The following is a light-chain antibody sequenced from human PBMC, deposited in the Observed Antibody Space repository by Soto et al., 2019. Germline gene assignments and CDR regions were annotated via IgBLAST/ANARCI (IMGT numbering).Light chain of an antibody. J-gene: IGLJ7*01. CDR2: SNN. CDR3: ASWDDSLGETV. V-gene: IGLV1-47*01. Sequence: QSVLTQPHSLSGTPGQRGTISCSGSNFNVKNNYVYWYQQFAGTAPKLLIYSNNRRPSGVPDRFSGSKSGSSASLAISGLRPWDEADYYCASWDDSLGETVFGGGTQLTVL. CDR1: NFNVKNNY.